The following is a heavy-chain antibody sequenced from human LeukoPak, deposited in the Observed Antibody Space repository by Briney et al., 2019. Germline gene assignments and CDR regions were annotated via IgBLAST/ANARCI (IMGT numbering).Heavy chain of an antibody. CDR3: ARDGAYSSSWCFDY. CDR2: INSDGSRT. V-gene: IGHV3-74*01. D-gene: IGHD6-13*01. CDR1: GFTVSSYD. J-gene: IGHJ4*02. Sequence: GGSLRLSCAASGFTVSSYDMHWVRQAPGKGLVWVSRINSDGSRTSYADSVKGRFTISRDNAKNTLYLQMNSLSPEDTAVYYCARDGAYSSSWCFDYWGQGTLVTVSS.